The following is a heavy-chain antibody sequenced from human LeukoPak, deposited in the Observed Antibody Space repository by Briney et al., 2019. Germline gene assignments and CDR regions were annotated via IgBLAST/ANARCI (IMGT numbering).Heavy chain of an antibody. V-gene: IGHV4-34*01. J-gene: IGHJ5*02. CDR2: INHSGST. Sequence: SETLSLTCAVYGGSFSGYYWSWIRQPPGKGLEWIGEINHSGSTNYNPSLKSRVTISVDTSKNQFFLKLSSVTAADTAVYYCARGLLWFGDDNWFDPWGQGTLVTVSS. CDR1: GGSFSGYY. D-gene: IGHD3-10*01. CDR3: ARGLLWFGDDNWFDP.